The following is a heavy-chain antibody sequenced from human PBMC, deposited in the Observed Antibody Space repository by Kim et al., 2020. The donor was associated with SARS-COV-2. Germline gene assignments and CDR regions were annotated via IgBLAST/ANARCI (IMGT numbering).Heavy chain of an antibody. Sequence: GGSLRLSCAASGFTFSNAWMSWVRQAPGKGLEWVCRINSKTDGGTTDYAAPVKGRLTISRDDSKNTLYLQMNSLKTEDTAVYYCTTDRGSSSPFDYWGQGTLVTVSS. J-gene: IGHJ4*02. D-gene: IGHD6-6*01. V-gene: IGHV3-15*01. CDR1: GFTFSNAW. CDR3: TTDRGSSSPFDY. CDR2: INSKTDGGTT.